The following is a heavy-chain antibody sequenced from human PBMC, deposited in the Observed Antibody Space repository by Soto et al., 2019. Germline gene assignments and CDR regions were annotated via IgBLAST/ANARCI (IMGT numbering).Heavy chain of an antibody. CDR1: GFSFETYA. D-gene: IGHD4-4*01. Sequence: EVQLVESGGGLVQPGRSLRLSCAASGFSFETYAMHWVRQAPGKGLEWVSGISWHSGNLGYADSVRGRFTISRDNAKNSLYLQMNSLRPEDTGLYYCAKDKVYSNYEHYFDYWGQGTLVTVSS. V-gene: IGHV3-9*01. J-gene: IGHJ4*02. CDR3: AKDKVYSNYEHYFDY. CDR2: ISWHSGNL.